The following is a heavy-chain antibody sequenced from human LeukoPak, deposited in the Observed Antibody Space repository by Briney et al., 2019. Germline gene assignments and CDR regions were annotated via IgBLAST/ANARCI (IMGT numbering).Heavy chain of an antibody. V-gene: IGHV3-64*01. CDR3: ARGRDGYNLLSVAV. D-gene: IGHD5-24*01. CDR1: GFTFSSYA. Sequence: GGSLRLSCAASGFTFSSYAMHWVRQAPGKGLEYVSAISSNGGSTYYANSVKGRFTISRDNSKNTLYLQMGSLRAEDMAVYYCARGRDGYNLLSVAVWGQGTLVTVSS. CDR2: ISSNGGST. J-gene: IGHJ4*02.